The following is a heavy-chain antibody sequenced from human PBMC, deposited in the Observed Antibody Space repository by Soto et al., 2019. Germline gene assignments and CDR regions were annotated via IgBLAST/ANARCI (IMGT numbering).Heavy chain of an antibody. J-gene: IGHJ3*02. CDR3: ARHGQYRTVGFEI. CDR2: LSRGGGST. V-gene: IGHV3-23*01. CDR1: GFTYSSHG. Sequence: EAQLLESGGELIQPGGSLRLSCAASGFTYSSHGMSWVRQAPGKGLEWIAGLSRGGGSTYYANSVKGRFTISRDNSKNTRDLKRNSLRVKDTALYYCARHGQYRTVGFEIWGQGTMVTVSS. D-gene: IGHD5-12*01.